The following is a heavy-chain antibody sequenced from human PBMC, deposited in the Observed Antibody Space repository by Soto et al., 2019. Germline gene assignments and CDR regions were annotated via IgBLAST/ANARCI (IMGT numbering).Heavy chain of an antibody. CDR2: ISYDGSNE. D-gene: IGHD1-26*01. V-gene: IGHV3-30*18. CDR3: TKEYIVGTTWGYFES. Sequence: WVAHISYDGSNEHYADSVKGRFTVSRDNAKNTLSLQMTSLRSEDTAIYYCTKEYIVGTTWGYFESWGQGTLVTVSS. J-gene: IGHJ4*02.